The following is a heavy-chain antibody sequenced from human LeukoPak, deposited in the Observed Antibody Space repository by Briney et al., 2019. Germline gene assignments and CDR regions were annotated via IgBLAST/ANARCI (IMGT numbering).Heavy chain of an antibody. Sequence: GGSLRLSCAASGFTFSSYGMHWVRQAPGKGLEWVAVISYDGSNKYYADSVKGRFTISRDNSKNTLYLQMNSLRAEDTAVYYCAKATYGRYWFDPWGQGTLVTVSS. J-gene: IGHJ5*02. CDR1: GFTFSSYG. V-gene: IGHV3-30*18. D-gene: IGHD4-17*01. CDR2: ISYDGSNK. CDR3: AKATYGRYWFDP.